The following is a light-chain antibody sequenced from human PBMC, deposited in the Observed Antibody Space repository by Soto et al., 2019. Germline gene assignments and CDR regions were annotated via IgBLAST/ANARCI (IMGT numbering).Light chain of an antibody. CDR1: STDFVGYNR. Sequence: QSALTQPPSVSGSPGQSVTISCTGTSTDFVGYNRVSWYQQPPGTAPKLMIYEVSKRPSGVPDRFSGSKSGNTASLTISGLQAADEADYYCSLYTSVNAYVFGTGTKVTVL. CDR3: SLYTSVNAYV. J-gene: IGLJ1*01. CDR2: EVS. V-gene: IGLV2-18*01.